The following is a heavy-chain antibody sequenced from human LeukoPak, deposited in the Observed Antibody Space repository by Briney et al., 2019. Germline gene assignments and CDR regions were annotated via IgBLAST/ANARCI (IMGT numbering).Heavy chain of an antibody. J-gene: IGHJ4*02. D-gene: IGHD6-13*01. CDR3: ARGEAPLGSSSWGA. CDR1: GYTFTSYD. V-gene: IGHV1-8*01. CDR2: MNPNSGNT. Sequence: ASVKVSCKASGYTFTSYDINWVRQATGQGLEWMGWMNPNSGNTGYAQKFQGRVTMTRNTSISTAYMELSSLRSEGTAVYYCARGEAPLGSSSWGAWGQGTLVTVSS.